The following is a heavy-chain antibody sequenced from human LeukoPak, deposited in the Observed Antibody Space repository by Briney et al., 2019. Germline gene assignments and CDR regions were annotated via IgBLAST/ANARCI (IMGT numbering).Heavy chain of an antibody. Sequence: ASVTVSFKASGYTFTGYYMHWVRQAPGQGLEWMGWINPNSGGTNYAQKFQGRVTMTRDTSISTAYMELSRLRSDDTAVYYCATVALPAAILGGTRNFDYWGQGTLVTVSS. V-gene: IGHV1-2*02. CDR1: GYTFTGYY. J-gene: IGHJ4*02. D-gene: IGHD2-2*02. CDR2: INPNSGGT. CDR3: ATVALPAAILGGTRNFDY.